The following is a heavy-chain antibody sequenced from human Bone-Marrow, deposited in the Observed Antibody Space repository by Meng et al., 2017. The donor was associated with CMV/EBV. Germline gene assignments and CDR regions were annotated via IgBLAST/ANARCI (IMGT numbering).Heavy chain of an antibody. V-gene: IGHV3-33*06. D-gene: IGHD2-2*01. CDR3: AKDLARWSAAIGGSGYYYYGMDV. Sequence: GESLKISCAASGFTFSSYGMHWVRQAPGKGLEWVAVIWYDGSNKYYADSVKGRFTISRDNSKNTLYLQMNSLRAEDTAVYYCAKDLARWSAAIGGSGYYYYGMDVWGQGTTVTVSS. CDR1: GFTFSSYG. J-gene: IGHJ6*02. CDR2: IWYDGSNK.